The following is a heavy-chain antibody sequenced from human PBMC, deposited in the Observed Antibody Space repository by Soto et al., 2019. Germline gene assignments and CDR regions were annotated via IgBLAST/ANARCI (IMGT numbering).Heavy chain of an antibody. Sequence: EVQLVETGGGLIQPGGSLRLSCAASGFTVSSNYMSWVRQAPGKGLEWVSVIYSGGSTYYADSVKGRFTISRDNSKNTLYLQKNSLRAEDTAVYYLARDRLIGGATPGYYYYGMDVWGQGTTVTVSS. CDR3: ARDRLIGGATPGYYYYGMDV. V-gene: IGHV3-53*02. CDR2: IYSGGST. J-gene: IGHJ6*02. CDR1: GFTVSSNY. D-gene: IGHD1-26*01.